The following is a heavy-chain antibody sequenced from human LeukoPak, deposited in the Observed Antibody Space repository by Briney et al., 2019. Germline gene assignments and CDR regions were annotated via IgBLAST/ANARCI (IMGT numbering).Heavy chain of an antibody. CDR3: AREHGNYLRH. CDR1: GITFSSYS. Sequence: GGSLRLSCAASGITFSSYSMNWVRQAPGNGLEWVSYISTSGSTLHYADSVKGRFTVSRDNANNSLYLQMNSLRAEDTAVYYCAREHGNYLRHWGQGTLVTVSS. V-gene: IGHV3-48*01. CDR2: ISTSGSTL. D-gene: IGHD1-7*01. J-gene: IGHJ4*02.